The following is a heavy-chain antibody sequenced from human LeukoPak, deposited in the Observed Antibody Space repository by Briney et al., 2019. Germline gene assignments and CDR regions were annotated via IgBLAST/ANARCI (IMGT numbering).Heavy chain of an antibody. CDR1: GGSISSGGYY. CDR2: IYYSGST. J-gene: IGHJ5*02. D-gene: IGHD5-12*01. CDR3: ARAPERLSFCWFDP. V-gene: IGHV4-31*03. Sequence: SETLSLTCTVSGGSISSGGYYWSWIRQHPGKGLEWIGYIYYSGSTYYNPSLKSRVTISVDTSKNQFSLKLSSATAADTAVYYCARAPERLSFCWFDPWGQGTLVTVSS.